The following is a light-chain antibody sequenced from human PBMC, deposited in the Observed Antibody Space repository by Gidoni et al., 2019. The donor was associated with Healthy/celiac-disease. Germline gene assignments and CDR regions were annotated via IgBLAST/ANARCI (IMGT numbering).Light chain of an antibody. CDR1: QGISDF. Sequence: DIQMTQSPSSLSASVGDRVTITCRASQGISDFLAWYQQKPGKPPKLLIYAASTSQSGVPSRFSGSGSGTDFTLTISSLQPEDVATYYCQKYNSAPRTFGQXTKVEIK. J-gene: IGKJ1*01. CDR2: AAS. CDR3: QKYNSAPRT. V-gene: IGKV1-27*01.